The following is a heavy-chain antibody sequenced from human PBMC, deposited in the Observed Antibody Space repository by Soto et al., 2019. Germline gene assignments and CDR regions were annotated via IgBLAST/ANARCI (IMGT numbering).Heavy chain of an antibody. CDR2: IKPCTSDI. J-gene: IGHJ4*02. CDR1: GYKLRSAV. Sequence: ASLKISWQCLGYKLRSAVIGLVPRMPGKGLEWMGIIKPCTSDIRYSPSCRGHVTISADEAVRTAYLKWSSLKASDTAMYYCARQITQICDSWGQGTPVTVPS. CDR3: ARQITQICDS. D-gene: IGHD3-10*01. V-gene: IGHV5-51*01.